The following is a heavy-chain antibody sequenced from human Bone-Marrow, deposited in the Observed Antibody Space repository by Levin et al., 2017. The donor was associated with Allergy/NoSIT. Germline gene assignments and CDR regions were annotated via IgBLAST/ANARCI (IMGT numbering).Heavy chain of an antibody. CDR2: ISSSGSTI. CDR3: ARRGGSSGPRESWFDP. Sequence: GESLKISCAASGFTFSDYYMSWIRQAPGKGLEWVSYISSSGSTIYYADSVKGRFTISRDNAKNSLYLQMNSLRAEDTAVYYCARRGGSSGPRESWFDPWGQGTLVTVSS. CDR1: GFTFSDYY. J-gene: IGHJ5*02. V-gene: IGHV3-11*01. D-gene: IGHD3-22*01.